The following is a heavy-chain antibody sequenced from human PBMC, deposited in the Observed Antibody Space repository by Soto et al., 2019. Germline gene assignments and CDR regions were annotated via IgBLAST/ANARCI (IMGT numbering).Heavy chain of an antibody. J-gene: IGHJ4*02. Sequence: PSETLSLTCSVSGGSISTVGHYWTWIRQPPGKGLEWIGSIYHTGSTYYSKSLRSRLTMSVDTSKSQFSLRLRSVTAADTAVYYCAGATGTLRSRNCDYWGQGSLVTVSS. CDR3: AGATGTLRSRNCDY. V-gene: IGHV4-31*03. CDR2: IYHTGST. D-gene: IGHD1-1*01. CDR1: GGSISTVGHY.